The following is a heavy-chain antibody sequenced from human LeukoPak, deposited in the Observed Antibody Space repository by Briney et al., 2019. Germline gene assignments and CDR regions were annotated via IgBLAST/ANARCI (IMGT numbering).Heavy chain of an antibody. V-gene: IGHV4-34*01. CDR2: INHSGST. Sequence: PSETLSLTCAVYGGSFSGYYWSWIRQPPGKGLEWTGEINHSGSTNYNPSLKSRVTISVDTSKNQFSLKLSSVTAADTAVYYCATTYYDFWSGYYPTDYWGQGTLVTVSS. CDR1: GGSFSGYY. J-gene: IGHJ4*02. D-gene: IGHD3-3*01. CDR3: ATTYYDFWSGYYPTDY.